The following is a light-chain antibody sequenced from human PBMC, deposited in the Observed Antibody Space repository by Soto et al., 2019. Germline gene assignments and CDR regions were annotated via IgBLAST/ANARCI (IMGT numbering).Light chain of an antibody. V-gene: IGLV1-44*01. CDR3: AAWDASLNALV. J-gene: IGLJ1*01. Sequence: QSVLAQPPSASGTPGQRVTISCSGSSSNIGSNTVSWYQQVPGTAPKLLIYSNNQRPSGVPDRFSGSKSGPSASLATSGLQSEDEADSYCAAWDASLNALVFGTGTKGTVL. CDR2: SNN. CDR1: SSNIGSNT.